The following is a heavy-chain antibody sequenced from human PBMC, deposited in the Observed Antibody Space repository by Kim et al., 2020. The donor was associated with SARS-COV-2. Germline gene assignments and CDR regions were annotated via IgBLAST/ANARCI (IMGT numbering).Heavy chain of an antibody. D-gene: IGHD6-13*01. Sequence: PSLQSRVTISVDTSKNQFSLKLSSVTAADTAVYYCARGIAAAGTASWFDPWGQGTLVTVSS. J-gene: IGHJ5*02. CDR3: ARGIAAAGTASWFDP. V-gene: IGHV4-4*09.